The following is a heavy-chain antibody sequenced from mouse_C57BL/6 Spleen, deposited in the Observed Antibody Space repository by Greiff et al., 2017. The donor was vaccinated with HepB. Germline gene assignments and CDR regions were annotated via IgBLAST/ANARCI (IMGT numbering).Heavy chain of an antibody. V-gene: IGHV1-69*01. CDR1: GYTFTNYW. CDR2: IDPSDSYT. CDR3: ARKWYYAMDY. Sequence: QVQLQQPGSELVMPGASVKLSCKASGYTFTNYWMHWVKQRPGQGLEWIGEIDPSDSYTNYNQNFKGKSSLTVDKSSSTAYMQLSSLTSEDSAVYYCARKWYYAMDYWGQGTSVTVSS. J-gene: IGHJ4*01.